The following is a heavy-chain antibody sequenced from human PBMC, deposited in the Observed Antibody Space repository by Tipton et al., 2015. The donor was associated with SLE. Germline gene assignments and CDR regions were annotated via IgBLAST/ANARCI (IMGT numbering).Heavy chain of an antibody. CDR2: INHSGST. CDR3: AIPSSYDSRGYYDPASGFDI. D-gene: IGHD3-22*01. V-gene: IGHV4-34*01. CDR1: GGSFSGYY. J-gene: IGHJ3*02. Sequence: TLSLTCAVYGGSFSGYYWSWIRQPPGKGLEWIGEINHSGSTNYNPSLKSRITISVDTSKNQFSLKLSSVTAEDTAVDYWAIPSSYDSRGYYDPASGFDIWGQGTMVTVSS.